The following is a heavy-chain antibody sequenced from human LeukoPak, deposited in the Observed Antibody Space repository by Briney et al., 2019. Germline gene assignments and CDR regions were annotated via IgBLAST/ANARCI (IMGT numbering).Heavy chain of an antibody. CDR2: ISWNSDII. J-gene: IGHJ4*02. CDR1: GFTFDDYT. V-gene: IGHV3-9*01. Sequence: GGSLRLSCAASGFTFDDYTMHWVRQAPGKGLEWVSGISWNSDIIGYADSVKGRFTISRDNAKNSLYLQMNSLRPEDTALYYCAKVMRVRASGYYYFDYWGQGTLVTVSS. D-gene: IGHD3-22*01. CDR3: AKVMRVRASGYYYFDY.